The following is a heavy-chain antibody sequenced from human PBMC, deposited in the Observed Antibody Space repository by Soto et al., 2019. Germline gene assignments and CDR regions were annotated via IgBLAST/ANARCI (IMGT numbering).Heavy chain of an antibody. J-gene: IGHJ5*02. Sequence: SVKVSCKASGGTFSSYAISWVRQAPGQGLEWMGGIIPIFGTANYAQKFQGRVTITADKSTSTAYMELSSLRSEDTAVYYCARTPSTDLYDSSGYYLNWFDPWGKGTRVPVSP. CDR2: IIPIFGTA. V-gene: IGHV1-69*06. D-gene: IGHD3-22*01. CDR1: GGTFSSYA. CDR3: ARTPSTDLYDSSGYYLNWFDP.